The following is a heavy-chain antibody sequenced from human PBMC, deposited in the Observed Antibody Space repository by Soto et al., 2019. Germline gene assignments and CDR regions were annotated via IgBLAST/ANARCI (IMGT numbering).Heavy chain of an antibody. CDR2: ILYDGSNK. Sequence: QVQLVESGGGVVQPGRSLRLSCAASGFTFSSYGMHWGRQAPGKGLEWVAVILYDGSNKYYADSVKGRFTISRDNSKNTLYLQMNSLRSEDTAVYYCASVRSPNWGQGTLVTVSS. CDR1: GFTFSSYG. V-gene: IGHV3-33*01. CDR3: ASVRSPN. J-gene: IGHJ4*02.